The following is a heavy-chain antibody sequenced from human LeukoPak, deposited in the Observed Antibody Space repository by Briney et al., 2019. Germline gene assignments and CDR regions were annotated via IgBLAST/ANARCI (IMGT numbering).Heavy chain of an antibody. CDR1: RGTFSSYT. Sequence: SVKVSCKASRGTFSSYTISWVRHAPGQGREWRGGSIPIFGTANYAQKFQGRVTITADESTSTAYMELSSLRSEDTAVYYCARGVTGRYCSSTSCHWRAWFDPWGQGTLVTVSS. CDR2: SIPIFGTA. CDR3: ARGVTGRYCSSTSCHWRAWFDP. D-gene: IGHD2-2*01. V-gene: IGHV1-69*13. J-gene: IGHJ5*02.